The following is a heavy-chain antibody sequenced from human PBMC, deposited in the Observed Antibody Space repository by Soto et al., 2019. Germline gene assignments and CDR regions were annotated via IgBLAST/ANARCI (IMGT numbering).Heavy chain of an antibody. J-gene: IGHJ5*01. Sequence: GGSLRLSCAASGFKFSSYAMSWVRQAPGKGLEWVSLISATGGGTYYADSVKGRFTISRDNSDNTLYLQVHSLRAEDTAVYYCAKDRRAGGNSAFYFDFWGQGAQVTVYS. CDR1: GFKFSSYA. CDR2: ISATGGGT. CDR3: AKDRRAGGNSAFYFDF. D-gene: IGHD3-16*01. V-gene: IGHV3-23*01.